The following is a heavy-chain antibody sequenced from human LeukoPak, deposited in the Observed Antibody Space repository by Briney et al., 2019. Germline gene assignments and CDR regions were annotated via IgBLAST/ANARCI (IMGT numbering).Heavy chain of an antibody. V-gene: IGHV1-69*05. Sequence: SVKVSXKASGGTFSSYAISWVRQAPGQGLEWMGRIIPIFGTANYAQKFQGRVTITTDESTSTAYMELSSLRSEDTAVYYCARGRYYDSSGYYHDYWGQGTLVTVSS. J-gene: IGHJ4*02. CDR1: GGTFSSYA. CDR3: ARGRYYDSSGYYHDY. CDR2: IIPIFGTA. D-gene: IGHD3-22*01.